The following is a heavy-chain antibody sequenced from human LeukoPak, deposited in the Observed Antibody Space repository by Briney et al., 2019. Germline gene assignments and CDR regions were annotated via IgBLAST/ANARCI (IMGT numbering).Heavy chain of an antibody. J-gene: IGHJ4*02. V-gene: IGHV1-2*02. CDR2: INPNSGGT. CDR3: ARTLVETDIVVVPAAMHPAWH. D-gene: IGHD2-2*01. CDR1: GYTFTGYY. Sequence: GASVKVSCKASGYTFTGYYMHWVRQAPGQGLEWMGWINPNSGGTNYAQKFQGRVTMTRDTSISTAYMELSRLRSDDTAVYYCARTLVETDIVVVPAAMHPAWHWGQGTLVTVSS.